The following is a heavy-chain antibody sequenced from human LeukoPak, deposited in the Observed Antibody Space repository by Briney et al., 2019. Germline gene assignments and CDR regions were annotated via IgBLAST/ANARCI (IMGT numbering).Heavy chain of an antibody. CDR3: ARTYYDSSGYYDEYFQH. V-gene: IGHV3-48*01. J-gene: IGHJ1*01. CDR1: GFTFSSYS. Sequence: PGGSLRLSCAASGFTFSSYSMNWVRQAPGKGLEWVSYISSSSGTIYYADSVKGRFTISRDSAKSSLYLQMNSLRAEDTAVYYCARTYYDSSGYYDEYFQHWGQGTLVTVSS. CDR2: ISSSSGTI. D-gene: IGHD3-22*01.